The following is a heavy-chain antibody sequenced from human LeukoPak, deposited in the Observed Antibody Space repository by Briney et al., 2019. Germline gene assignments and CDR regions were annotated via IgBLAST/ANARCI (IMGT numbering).Heavy chain of an antibody. V-gene: IGHV4-59*08. CDR3: ARRGIAAAGYDY. CDR1: GGSISSYY. CDR2: IYYSGTT. J-gene: IGHJ4*02. Sequence: SETLSLTCTVSGGSISSYYWSWIRQPPGKGLGWIGYIYYSGTTNYNPSLKSRVTILVDTSKNQFSLNLSSVTAADTAVYYCARRGIAAAGYDYWGQGTLVTVSS. D-gene: IGHD6-13*01.